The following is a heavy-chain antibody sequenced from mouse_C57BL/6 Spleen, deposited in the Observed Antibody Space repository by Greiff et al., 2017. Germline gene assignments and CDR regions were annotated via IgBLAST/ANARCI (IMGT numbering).Heavy chain of an antibody. J-gene: IGHJ2*01. Sequence: VQLQQSGAELVRPGASVKLSCTASGFNIKDDYMHWVKQRPEQGLEWIGWIDPENGDTEYASKFQGKATITADTSSNTAYLQLSSLTSEDTAVYYCTTGTAQADYWGQGTTLTVSS. CDR3: TTGTAQADY. CDR1: GFNIKDDY. V-gene: IGHV14-4*01. CDR2: IDPENGDT. D-gene: IGHD3-2*02.